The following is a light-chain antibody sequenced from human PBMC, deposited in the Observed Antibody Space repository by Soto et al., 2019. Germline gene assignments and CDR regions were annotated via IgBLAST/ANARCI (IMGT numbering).Light chain of an antibody. CDR3: QQCDGFIT. Sequence: DIQMTQSTSSLSASVGDRVTITCQASQDIKNYLNWYQQKPGQAPKLLIYEASNLEKGVPSMYSSSRSGRTFSFTISSLQPEDIATYYCQQCDGFITFGGRTKV. CDR1: QDIKNY. J-gene: IGKJ4*01. CDR2: EAS. V-gene: IGKV1-33*01.